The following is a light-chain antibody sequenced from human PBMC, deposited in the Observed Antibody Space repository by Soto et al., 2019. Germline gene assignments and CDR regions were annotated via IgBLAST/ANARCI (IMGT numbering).Light chain of an antibody. CDR3: QQSISTPT. Sequence: DIQMTQSPSSLSASVGDRVTITCRASQTISNYLNWYQQKPGKAPKLLIYAASSSQSGVPSRFSGSGSGTAFTLTISSLQPGDVATYYCQQSISTPTFGQGTKLEIK. V-gene: IGKV1-39*01. CDR2: AAS. J-gene: IGKJ2*01. CDR1: QTISNY.